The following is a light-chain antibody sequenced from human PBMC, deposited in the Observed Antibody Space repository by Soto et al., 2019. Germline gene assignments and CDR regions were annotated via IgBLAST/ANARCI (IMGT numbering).Light chain of an antibody. J-gene: IGLJ2*01. CDR3: CSYAGSNTYVV. CDR1: SSDVGSYNL. CDR2: EGS. Sequence: QSALTQPASVSGSPGQSITISCTGTSSDVGSYNLVSWYQQHPGKAPKLMIYEGSKRPSGVSSRFSGSKSGSTASLTISGLQAEDEADYYCCSYAGSNTYVVFGGGTKLTVL. V-gene: IGLV2-23*01.